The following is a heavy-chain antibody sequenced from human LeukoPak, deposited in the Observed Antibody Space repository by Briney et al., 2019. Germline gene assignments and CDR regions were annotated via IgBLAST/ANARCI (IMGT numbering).Heavy chain of an antibody. Sequence: GASVKVSCKASRGTFSSYAISWVRQAPGQGLEWVGRIIPIFGTANYAQKFQGRVTITTDESTSTAYMELSSLRSEDTAVYYCARDRGGYYDFWSGYLSFDYWGQGTLVTLSS. CDR2: IIPIFGTA. CDR1: RGTFSSYA. J-gene: IGHJ4*02. CDR3: ARDRGGYYDFWSGYLSFDY. D-gene: IGHD3-3*01. V-gene: IGHV1-69*05.